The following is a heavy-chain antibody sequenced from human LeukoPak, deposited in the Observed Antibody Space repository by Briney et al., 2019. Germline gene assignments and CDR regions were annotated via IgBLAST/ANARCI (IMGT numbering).Heavy chain of an antibody. D-gene: IGHD5-12*01. CDR2: INSGGDIT. V-gene: IGHV3-23*01. CDR1: GFTFSSYG. J-gene: IGHJ4*02. Sequence: GGSLRLSCAASGFTFSSYGMTWVRQAPGKGLEWVSTINSGGDITYYADSVKGRFTISRDNSKNTLYLQMNSLRAEDTAVYYCARGPSGYHNTGGQGTLVTVSS. CDR3: ARGPSGYHNT.